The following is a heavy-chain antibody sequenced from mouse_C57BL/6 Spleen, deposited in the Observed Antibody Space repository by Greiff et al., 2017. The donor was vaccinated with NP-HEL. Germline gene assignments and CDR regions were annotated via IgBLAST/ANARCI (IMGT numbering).Heavy chain of an antibody. CDR2: IHPNSGST. D-gene: IGHD2-4*01. CDR3: ESTYEYDTCMEY. Sequence: QVQLPQPGAELVKPGASVKLSCKASGSTFTSYWMHWVKQRPGQGLEWIGMIHPNSGSTNYNEKFKSKATLTVDKSSSTAYMQLSSLTSEDSAVYECESTYEYDTCMEYWGQGPSVPVAS. CDR1: GSTFTSYW. J-gene: IGHJ4*01. V-gene: IGHV1-64*01.